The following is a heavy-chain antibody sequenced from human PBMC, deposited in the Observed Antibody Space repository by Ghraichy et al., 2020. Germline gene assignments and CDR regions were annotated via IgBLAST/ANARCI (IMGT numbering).Heavy chain of an antibody. CDR3: ASTAYYDILTGYPGAFDI. Sequence: ETLSLTCTVSGGSISSSSYYWGWIRQPPGKGLEWIGSIYYSGSTYYNPSLKSRVTISVDTSKNQFSRKLSSVTAADTAVYYCASTAYYDILTGYPGAFDIWGQGTMVTVSS. CDR1: GGSISSSSYY. J-gene: IGHJ3*02. D-gene: IGHD3-9*01. V-gene: IGHV4-39*01. CDR2: IYYSGST.